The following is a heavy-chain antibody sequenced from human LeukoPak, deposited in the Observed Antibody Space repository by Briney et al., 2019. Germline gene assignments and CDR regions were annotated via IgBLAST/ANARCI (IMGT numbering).Heavy chain of an antibody. J-gene: IGHJ5*02. CDR1: GGSISSYY. Sequence: PSETLSLTCTVSGGSISSYYWSWIRQLPGRGLEWIGYIYYSGSTNYKSSLKSRVTISVDTSKNQFSLKLSSVTAADTAVYYCARRAPTATGNLHWFDPWGQGTLVTVSS. CDR3: ARRAPTATGNLHWFDP. CDR2: IYYSGST. D-gene: IGHD4-17*01. V-gene: IGHV4-59*08.